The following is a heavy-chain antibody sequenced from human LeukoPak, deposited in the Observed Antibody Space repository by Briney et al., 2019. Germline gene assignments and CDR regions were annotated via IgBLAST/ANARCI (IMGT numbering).Heavy chain of an antibody. CDR1: GGSFSGYY. Sequence: PSETLSLTCAVYGGSFSGYYWSWIRQPPGKGLEWIGEINHSGSTNYNPSLKSRVTISVDTSKNQFSLKLSSVTAADTAVYYCARIIAVAGNSDYWGQGTLVTVSS. CDR2: INHSGST. D-gene: IGHD6-19*01. J-gene: IGHJ4*02. CDR3: ARIIAVAGNSDY. V-gene: IGHV4-34*01.